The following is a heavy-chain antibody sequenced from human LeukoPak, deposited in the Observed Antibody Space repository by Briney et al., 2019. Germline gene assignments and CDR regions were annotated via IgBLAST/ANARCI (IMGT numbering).Heavy chain of an antibody. D-gene: IGHD5-18*01. CDR3: ARWGRGTAIPYYYYYYYMDV. V-gene: IGHV7-4-1*02. CDR1: GYTFTSYA. J-gene: IGHJ6*03. CDR2: INTNTGNP. Sequence: GASVKVSCKASGYTFTSYAMNWVRQAPGQGLEWMGWINTNTGNPTYAQGFTGRFVFSLDTSVSTAYLQISSLKAEDTAVYYCARWGRGTAIPYYYYYYYMDVWGKGTTVTVSS.